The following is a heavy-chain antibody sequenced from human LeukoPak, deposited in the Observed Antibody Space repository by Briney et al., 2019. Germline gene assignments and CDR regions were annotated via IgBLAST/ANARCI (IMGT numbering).Heavy chain of an antibody. V-gene: IGHV3-20*04. CDR2: INWSGGST. CDR3: ARAPITSPFYFDY. J-gene: IGHJ4*02. CDR1: GFAFDEHG. Sequence: RGSLRLSCTASGFAFDEHGMSWVRQVPGKGLEWVSGINWSGGSTGYADPLRGRFTISRDNAKNSLYLQMDSLRAEDTALYYCARAPITSPFYFDYWGQGNLVTVSS. D-gene: IGHD2-2*01.